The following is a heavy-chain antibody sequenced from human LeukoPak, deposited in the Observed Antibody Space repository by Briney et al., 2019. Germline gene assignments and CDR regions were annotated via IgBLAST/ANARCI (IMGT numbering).Heavy chain of an antibody. J-gene: IGHJ6*02. CDR3: AREDIVATTKGDYYYYGMDV. Sequence: GGSLRLSCAASGFTVSSNYISWVRQAPGKGLEWVSVIYSGGSTYYADSVKGRFTISRDNSKNTLYLQMNSLRAEDTAVYYCAREDIVATTKGDYYYYGMDVWGQGTTVTVYS. V-gene: IGHV3-53*01. D-gene: IGHD5-12*01. CDR1: GFTVSSNY. CDR2: IYSGGST.